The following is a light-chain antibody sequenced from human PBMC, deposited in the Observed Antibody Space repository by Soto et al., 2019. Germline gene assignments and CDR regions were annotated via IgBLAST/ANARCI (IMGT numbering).Light chain of an antibody. Sequence: EIMMTQSPVTLSVSPGERATLSCRASQSVNSNLAWYQQKPGQAPRLLIYGASTRATGIPASFIGNGSGTEFTLTASSLQPEDFATYYCQQYNSYSWTFGQGTKVDIK. V-gene: IGKV3-15*01. J-gene: IGKJ1*01. CDR2: GAS. CDR3: QQYNSYSWT. CDR1: QSVNSN.